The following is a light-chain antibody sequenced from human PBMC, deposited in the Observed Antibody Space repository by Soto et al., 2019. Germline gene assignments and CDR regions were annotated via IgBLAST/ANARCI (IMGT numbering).Light chain of an antibody. CDR3: TSYTSTSTRV. J-gene: IGLJ2*01. CDR1: SNDIGANDY. Sequence: QSALTQPASVSGSPGQSITICCTGTSNDIGANDYVSWYQHHPGQAPKILIYEAANRPSGVSHRFSGSKSGNTASLTISGLQAEDEADYFCTSYTSTSTRVFGAGTKLTVL. CDR2: EAA. V-gene: IGLV2-14*01.